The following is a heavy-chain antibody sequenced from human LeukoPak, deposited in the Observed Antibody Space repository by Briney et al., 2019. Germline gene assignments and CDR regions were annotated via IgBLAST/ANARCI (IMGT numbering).Heavy chain of an antibody. J-gene: IGHJ3*02. Sequence: PGGSLRLSCAASGFTFSNFGMHWVRQAPGKGLEWVAVIWYDGSNKYYGDSVRGRFAISRDNSKNTLYVQMNSLRAEDTAVYYCAKPFDSTRAWDGFDIWGQGTMVTVSS. V-gene: IGHV3-30*02. CDR2: IWYDGSNK. D-gene: IGHD4-11*01. CDR1: GFTFSNFG. CDR3: AKPFDSTRAWDGFDI.